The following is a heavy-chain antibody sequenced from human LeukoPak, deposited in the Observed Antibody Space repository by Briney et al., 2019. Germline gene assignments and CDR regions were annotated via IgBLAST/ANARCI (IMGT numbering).Heavy chain of an antibody. CDR2: MNPNSGNT. D-gene: IGHD5-18*01. CDR3: ARAPGGYSYEFDYYMDV. J-gene: IGHJ6*03. CDR1: GYTFTSYD. Sequence: ASVRVSFKASGYTFTSYDINWVRQATGRGLEWMGWMNPNSGNTGYAQKFQGRVTITRNTSISTAYMELSSLRSEDTAVYYCARAPGGYSYEFDYYMDVWGKGTTVTVSS. V-gene: IGHV1-8*03.